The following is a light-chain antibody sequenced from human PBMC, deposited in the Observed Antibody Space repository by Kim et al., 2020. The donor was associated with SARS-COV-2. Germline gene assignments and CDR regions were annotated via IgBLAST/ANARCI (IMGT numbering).Light chain of an antibody. CDR2: EVK. V-gene: IGLV2-23*02. CDR1: ASDIGTYNL. CDR3: ASYTHSRVI. Sequence: PGQSITTSCTATASDIGTYNLVSWYQQDPGKAPKLIIYEVKKRPSGVSDRFSGSKSGTTASLTISGLQPEDEADYYCASYTHSRVIFGGGTQLTVL. J-gene: IGLJ2*01.